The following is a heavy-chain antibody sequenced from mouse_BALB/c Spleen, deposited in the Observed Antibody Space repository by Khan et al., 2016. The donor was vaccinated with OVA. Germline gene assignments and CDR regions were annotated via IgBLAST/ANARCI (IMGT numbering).Heavy chain of an antibody. Sequence: VQLQESGPGLVAPSQSLSITCTVSGFSLTSYGLHWVRHPPGKGLEWLGVIWAGGSTNYNSALMSRLSISKDNSKSQVFLKMNSLQTDDTAMYYCARGDGYYEDAMDYRGQGTSVTVSS. CDR2: IWAGGST. CDR1: GFSLTSYG. J-gene: IGHJ4*01. D-gene: IGHD2-3*01. V-gene: IGHV2-9*02. CDR3: ARGDGYYEDAMDY.